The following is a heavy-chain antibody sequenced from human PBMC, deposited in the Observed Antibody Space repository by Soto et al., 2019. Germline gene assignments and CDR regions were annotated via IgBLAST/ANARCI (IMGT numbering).Heavy chain of an antibody. CDR1: GGSISSYY. J-gene: IGHJ4*02. Sequence: QVQLQESGPGLVKPSETLSLTCTVSGGSISSYYWSWIRQPPGKGLEWIGYIYYSGSTNYNPSLKSRVTISVDTSKNQFSLKLSSVTAADTAVYYCARVPPVVPAAHYYFDYWGQGTLVTVSS. CDR3: ARVPPVVPAAHYYFDY. D-gene: IGHD2-2*01. V-gene: IGHV4-59*01. CDR2: IYYSGST.